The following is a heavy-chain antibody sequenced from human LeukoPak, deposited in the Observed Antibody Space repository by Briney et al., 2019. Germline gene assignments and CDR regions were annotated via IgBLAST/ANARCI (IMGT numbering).Heavy chain of an antibody. Sequence: PGGSLRLSCAASGFTFDDYGMSWVRQAPGKGLEWVSGINWNGGSTGYADSVKGRFTISRDNAKNSLYLQMNSLRDEDTALYYCARHGVTTVVTRGFDYWGQGTLVTVSS. CDR3: ARHGVTTVVTRGFDY. CDR1: GFTFDDYG. D-gene: IGHD4-23*01. J-gene: IGHJ4*02. CDR2: INWNGGST. V-gene: IGHV3-20*04.